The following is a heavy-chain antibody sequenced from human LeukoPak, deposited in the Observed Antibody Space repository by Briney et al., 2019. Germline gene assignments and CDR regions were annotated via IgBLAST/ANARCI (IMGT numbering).Heavy chain of an antibody. CDR3: ARRWFGDEFDF. J-gene: IGHJ4*02. Sequence: SETLSLTCTVSGGSISSYYWSWIRQPPGKGLEWIGYIYYSGSTNYNPCLKSRATISVDTSKNQFSLKLSSVTAADTDVYYCARRWFGDEFDFWGQGTLVTVSS. V-gene: IGHV4-59*08. D-gene: IGHD3-10*01. CDR1: GGSISSYY. CDR2: IYYSGST.